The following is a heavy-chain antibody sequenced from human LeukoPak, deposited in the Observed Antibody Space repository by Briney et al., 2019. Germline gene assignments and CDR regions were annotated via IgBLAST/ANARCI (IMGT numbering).Heavy chain of an antibody. CDR3: ARDQISVATIVYYYIDV. CDR2: IKQDGSEK. Sequence: GGSLRLSCAASGFTFSSYGMHWVRQAPGKGLEWVANIKQDGSEKYYVDSVKGRFTISRDNAKNSLYLQMNSLRAEDTAVYYCARDQISVATIVYYYIDVWGKGTTVTISS. CDR1: GFTFSSYG. D-gene: IGHD5-12*01. V-gene: IGHV3-7*01. J-gene: IGHJ6*03.